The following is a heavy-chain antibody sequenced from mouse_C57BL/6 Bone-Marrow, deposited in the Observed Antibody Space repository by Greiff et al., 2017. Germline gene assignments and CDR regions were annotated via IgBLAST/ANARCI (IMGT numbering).Heavy chain of an antibody. CDR2: IYPGSGST. CDR1: GYTFTSYW. V-gene: IGHV1-55*01. Sequence: QVQLQQPGAELVKPGASVKMSCKASGYTFTSYWITWVKQRPGQGLEWIGDIYPGSGSTNYNEKFKSKATLTVDTSSSTAYMQLSSMTSEDSAVYYGASPFYGSSSVEFAYWGQGNLVTVSA. D-gene: IGHD1-1*01. CDR3: ASPFYGSSSVEFAY. J-gene: IGHJ3*01.